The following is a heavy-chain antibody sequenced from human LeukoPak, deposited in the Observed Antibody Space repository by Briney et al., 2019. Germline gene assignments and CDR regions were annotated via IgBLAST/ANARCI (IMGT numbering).Heavy chain of an antibody. CDR2: TYYRSKWYN. V-gene: IGHV6-1*01. Sequence: SQTLSLTCAISGDSVSSSSAAWNWIRQSPSRGLEWLGRTYYRSKWYNDYAVSGKSRIIINQDTSKNQFSLQLNSVTPEDTAIYYCARGYSYGFDYWGQGILVTVSS. D-gene: IGHD5-18*01. J-gene: IGHJ4*02. CDR1: GDSVSSSSAA. CDR3: ARGYSYGFDY.